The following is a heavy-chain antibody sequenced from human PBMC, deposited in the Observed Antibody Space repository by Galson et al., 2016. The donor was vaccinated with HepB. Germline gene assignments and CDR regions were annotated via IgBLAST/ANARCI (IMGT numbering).Heavy chain of an antibody. D-gene: IGHD2-2*01. CDR1: GGSISSGFYN. J-gene: IGHJ4*02. CDR2: IFTSGDT. V-gene: IGHV4-61*02. CDR3: ARAPHCSTTSCSELGY. Sequence: TLSLTCTVSGGSISSGFYNWYWARQPAGQGLEWIGRIFTSGDTNYNPSLKSRVAISIDPSKNQFSLKLSSVTAADTAVYYCARAPHCSTTSCSELGYWGQGTLVTVSS.